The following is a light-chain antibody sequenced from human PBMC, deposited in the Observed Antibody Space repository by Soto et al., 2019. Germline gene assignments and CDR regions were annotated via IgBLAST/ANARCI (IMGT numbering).Light chain of an antibody. Sequence: DIQMTQSPSSVSASVGDRVTITCRASQGISSWLAWYQQKPGKAPKLLIYAASSLQSGVPSRFSGSGSGTDFTLTISSLQPEGFATGNCHPAPRLPLPCARGTRLEIK. CDR2: AAS. J-gene: IGKJ5*01. CDR3: HPAPRLPLP. CDR1: QGISSW. V-gene: IGKV1D-12*01.